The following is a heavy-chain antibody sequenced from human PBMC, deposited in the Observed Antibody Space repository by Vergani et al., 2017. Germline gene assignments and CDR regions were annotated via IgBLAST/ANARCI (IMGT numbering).Heavy chain of an antibody. D-gene: IGHD3-22*01. V-gene: IGHV1-69-2*01. CDR1: GGTFSSYA. CDR2: VDPEDGET. Sequence: VQLVQSGAEVKKPGSSVKVSCKASGGTFSSYALNWVRQAPGKGLEWMGLVDPEDGETIYAEKFQGRVTITADTSTDTAYMELSSLRSEDTAVYYCATVNDKGRWGQGTLVTVSS. CDR3: ATVNDKGR. J-gene: IGHJ4*02.